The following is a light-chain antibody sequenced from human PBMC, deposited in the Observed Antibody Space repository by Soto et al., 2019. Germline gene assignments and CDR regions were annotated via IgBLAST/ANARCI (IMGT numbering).Light chain of an antibody. CDR2: EVS. J-gene: IGLJ1*01. V-gene: IGLV2-8*01. CDR3: SSYAGSNNRYV. Sequence: QSALTQPPSASGSPGQSVTISCTGTSIDVGGYNFVSWYQQHPGKAPKLMIYEVSKRPSGVPDRFSGSKSDNTASLTVSGLQAEDEADYYCSSYAGSNNRYVFGTGTKLTVL. CDR1: SIDVGGYNF.